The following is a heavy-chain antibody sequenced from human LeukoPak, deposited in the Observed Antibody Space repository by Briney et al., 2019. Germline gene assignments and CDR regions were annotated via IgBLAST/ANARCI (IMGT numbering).Heavy chain of an antibody. CDR2: INPNSGGT. V-gene: IGHV1-2*04. D-gene: IGHD2-15*01. CDR3: ARGCSGGSCYRLFDY. CDR1: GYTFTGYY. Sequence: ASVKVSCKASGYTFTGYYMHWVRQAPGQGLEWMGWINPNSGGTNYAQKFQGWVTMTRDTSISTAYMELSRLRSEDTAVYYCARGCSGGSCYRLFDYWGQGTLVTVSS. J-gene: IGHJ4*02.